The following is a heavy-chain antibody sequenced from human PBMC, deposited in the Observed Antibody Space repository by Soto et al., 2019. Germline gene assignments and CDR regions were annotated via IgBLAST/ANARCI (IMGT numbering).Heavy chain of an antibody. CDR2: IWYDGSNK. V-gene: IGHV3-33*01. Sequence: QVQLVESGGGVVQPGRSLRLSCAASGFTFSSYGMHWVRQAPGKGLEWVAVIWYDGSNKYYADSVKGRFTISRDNSKNTLYLQMNSLRAEDTAVYYCARGPRDYYFDYWGQGTLVTVSS. CDR3: ARGPRDYYFDY. J-gene: IGHJ4*02. CDR1: GFTFSSYG.